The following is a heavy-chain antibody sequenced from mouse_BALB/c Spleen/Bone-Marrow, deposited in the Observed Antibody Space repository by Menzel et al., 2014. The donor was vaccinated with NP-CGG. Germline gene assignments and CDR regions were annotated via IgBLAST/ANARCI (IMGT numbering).Heavy chain of an antibody. Sequence: VQLQQSGPGRVAPSQSLSITCTVSGFSLTSYGVHWVRQPPGKGLEWLGIIWAGGSTNYKSALMSILSISKDNSKSXVFLKRNSLQTDDTAMYYCARDRRDYGRAWYFDVWGAGTTVTVSS. V-gene: IGHV2-9*02. D-gene: IGHD2-1*01. CDR3: ARDRRDYGRAWYFDV. CDR1: GFSLTSYG. J-gene: IGHJ1*01. CDR2: IWAGGST.